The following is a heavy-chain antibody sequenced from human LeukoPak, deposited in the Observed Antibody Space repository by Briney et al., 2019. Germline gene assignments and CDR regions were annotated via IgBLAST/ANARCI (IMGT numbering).Heavy chain of an antibody. V-gene: IGHV4-34*01. CDR3: ARPRKYCSSTSCYRRYNNWFDP. Sequence: PSETLSLTCAVYGGSFSGYYWSWIRQPPGKGLEWIGEIKHSGSTNYNPSLKSRVTISVDTSKNQLSLRLSSVTAADTAVYYCARPRKYCSSTSCYRRYNNWFDPWGQGTLVTVSS. CDR2: IKHSGST. D-gene: IGHD2-2*02. J-gene: IGHJ5*02. CDR1: GGSFSGYY.